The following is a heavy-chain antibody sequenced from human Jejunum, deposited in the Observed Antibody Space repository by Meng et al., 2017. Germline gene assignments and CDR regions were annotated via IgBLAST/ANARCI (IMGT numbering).Heavy chain of an antibody. V-gene: IGHV3-33*08. D-gene: IGHD5-24*01. CDR1: GFTFSDYL. CDR3: TRYGSNYKDRFDY. CDR2: IWFDGNDE. J-gene: IGHJ4*01. Sequence: GESLKISCVASGFTFSDYLMHWVRQALGKGLEWVALIWFDGNDENYADSVKGRFTISRDNYRKTLYLQINSLRTEDTALYYRTRYGSNYKDRFDYWGQGTLVTVSS.